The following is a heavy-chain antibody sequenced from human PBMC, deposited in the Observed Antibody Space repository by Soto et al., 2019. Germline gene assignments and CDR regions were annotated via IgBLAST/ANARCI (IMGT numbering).Heavy chain of an antibody. Sequence: EVQLVESGGGLVKPGGSLRLSCAASGFTFSSYSMNWVRQAPVKGLEWVSSISSSSSYIYYADSVKGRFTISRDNAKNSLYLQMNSLRAEDTAVYYCARDGVADTAIVPGGWFDPWGQGTLVTVSS. CDR2: ISSSSSYI. J-gene: IGHJ5*02. V-gene: IGHV3-21*01. CDR3: ARDGVADTAIVPGGWFDP. CDR1: GFTFSSYS. D-gene: IGHD5-18*01.